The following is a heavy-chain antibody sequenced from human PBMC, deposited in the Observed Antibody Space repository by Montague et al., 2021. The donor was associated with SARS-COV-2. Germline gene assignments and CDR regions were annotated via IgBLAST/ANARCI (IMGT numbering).Heavy chain of an antibody. V-gene: IGHV4-59*01. CDR3: ARCSGSSIYYVGMDF. J-gene: IGHJ6*02. Sequence: SETLSLTCTLSGGSFSGYYWSWIRQSPGQGLEWIGYIYYSESTNYNPSLKSRIAISLDTSKNQFSLRLTSVTATDTAVYDCARCSGSSIYYVGMDFWGQGTTVSVSS. CDR2: IYYSEST. CDR1: GGSFSGYY. D-gene: IGHD3-10*02.